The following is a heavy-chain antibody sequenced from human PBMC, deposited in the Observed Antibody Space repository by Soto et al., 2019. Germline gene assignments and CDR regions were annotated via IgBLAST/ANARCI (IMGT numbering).Heavy chain of an antibody. J-gene: IGHJ4*02. V-gene: IGHV2-5*01. CDR1: GFSLSTSGVG. CDR3: VHSPNYYDSSDPRRSFEY. D-gene: IGHD3-22*01. CDR2: IYWNDDK. Sequence: SGPTLVNPTQTLTLTCTFSGFSLSTSGVGVGWFRQPPGKALDWLALIYWNDDKHSSPSLRSRLTITKDTAKNQVVLTMTNMDPADTATYYCVHSPNYYDSSDPRRSFEYWGQGTLVTVSS.